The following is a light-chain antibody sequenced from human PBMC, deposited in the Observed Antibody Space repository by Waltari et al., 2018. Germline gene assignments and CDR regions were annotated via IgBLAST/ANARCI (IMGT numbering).Light chain of an antibody. CDR3: QHYVRLPAS. Sequence: EIVLTQSPGSLSSSPGERVTLSCRPSQSVRRALAWYQQKPGPAPRLLIFGASNRATGIPVRGSGSGSETDFSLTISRLEAEDVSVYYCQHYVRLPASFGRGTKVEIK. V-gene: IGKV3-20*01. CDR2: GAS. CDR1: QSVRRA. J-gene: IGKJ1*01.